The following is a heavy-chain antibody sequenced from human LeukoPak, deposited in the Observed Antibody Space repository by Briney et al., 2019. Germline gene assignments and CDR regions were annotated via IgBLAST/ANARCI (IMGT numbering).Heavy chain of an antibody. D-gene: IGHD3-3*01. J-gene: IGHJ3*02. V-gene: IGHV4-34*01. CDR3: ASAERLRRAFDI. CDR2: INHSGST. CDR1: GGSFSGYY. Sequence: SETLSLTCAVYGGSFSGYYWSWIRQPPGKGLEWIGEINHSGSTNYNPSLKSRVTISVDTSKNQFSLKLSSVTAADTAVYYCASAERLRRAFDIWGQGTMVTVSS.